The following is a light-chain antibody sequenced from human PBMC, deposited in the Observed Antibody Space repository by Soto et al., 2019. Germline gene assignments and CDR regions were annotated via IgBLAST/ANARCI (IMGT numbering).Light chain of an antibody. V-gene: IGKV3-11*01. CDR1: QSVSSY. J-gene: IGKJ2*01. CDR3: QQRGNWPYT. CDR2: DAS. Sequence: EIALTQSPATLSLSPGERATLSCRASQSVSSYVAWYQQKPGQAPRLLIYDASNRATGIPARFSGSGSGTDCTLTISSLEPEDCAVYYCQQRGNWPYTFGQGTKLEIK.